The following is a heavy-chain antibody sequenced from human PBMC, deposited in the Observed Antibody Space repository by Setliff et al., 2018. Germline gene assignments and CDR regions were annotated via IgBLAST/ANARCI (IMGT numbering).Heavy chain of an antibody. Sequence: PGGSLRLSCAASGFTVSVSYMSWVRQAPGQGLEWVSVIYSSGDTYTADSVRGRFIISRDNSKNMVYLQMNSLRSEDTALYFCARSGDPKSAFERYLFDWGQGTLVTVSS. CDR1: GFTVSVSY. CDR2: IYSSGDT. D-gene: IGHD1-1*01. J-gene: IGHJ4*02. CDR3: ARSGDPKSAFERYLFD. V-gene: IGHV3-66*02.